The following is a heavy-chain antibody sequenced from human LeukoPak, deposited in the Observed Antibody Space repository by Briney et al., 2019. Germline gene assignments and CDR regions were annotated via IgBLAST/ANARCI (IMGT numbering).Heavy chain of an antibody. D-gene: IGHD3-10*01. CDR1: GFTFSSYA. V-gene: IGHV3-23*01. Sequence: PGGSLRLSCAASGFTFSSYAMSWLREAPGKGLEGVSAFSGSGGRTYYADSVKGRFTISRDNSKKTLYLQMNSLRAEDTAVYYCAKDGYGSGSYYNWFDPWGQGTLVTVSS. CDR3: AKDGYGSGSYYNWFDP. CDR2: FSGSGGRT. J-gene: IGHJ5*02.